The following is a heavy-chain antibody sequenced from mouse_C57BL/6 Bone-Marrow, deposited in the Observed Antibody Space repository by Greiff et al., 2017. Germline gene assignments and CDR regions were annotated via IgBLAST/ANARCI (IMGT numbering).Heavy chain of an antibody. Sequence: EVKVVESGGGLVQPKGSLKLSCAASGFSFNTYAMNWVRQAPGKGLEWVARIRSKSNNYATYYADSVKDRFTISRDDSESMLYLQMNNLEAEDTAMDYCVGGDYGYDGWGQGTLVTVSA. D-gene: IGHD2-2*01. J-gene: IGHJ3*02. CDR1: GFSFNTYA. V-gene: IGHV10-1*01. CDR3: VGGDYGYDG. CDR2: IRSKSNNYAT.